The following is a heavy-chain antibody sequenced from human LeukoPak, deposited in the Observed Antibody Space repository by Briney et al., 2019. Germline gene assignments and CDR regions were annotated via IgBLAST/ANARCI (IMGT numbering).Heavy chain of an antibody. Sequence: GGSLRLSCAASGFTFSDYYMSWIRQAPGKGLEWVSYISSSGSTIYYADSVKGRFTISRDNAKNSLYLQMNSLRAEDTAVYYCAKKKGQGYYDSSGYYDYWGQGTLVTVSS. V-gene: IGHV3-11*01. CDR2: ISSSGSTI. D-gene: IGHD3-22*01. CDR3: AKKKGQGYYDSSGYYDY. J-gene: IGHJ4*02. CDR1: GFTFSDYY.